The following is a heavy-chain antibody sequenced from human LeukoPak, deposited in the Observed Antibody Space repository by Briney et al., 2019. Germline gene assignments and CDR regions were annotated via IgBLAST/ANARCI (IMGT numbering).Heavy chain of an antibody. CDR1: GFTFSSYA. D-gene: IGHD3-9*01. Sequence: PGGSLRLSCAASGFTFSSYAMSWGRQPPGKGLEWVSAISGSGGSTYYADSVKGRFTISRDNSKNTLYLQMNSLRAEDTAVYYCAKDSNVLRYFDWLGDFDYWGQGTLVTVSS. CDR3: AKDSNVLRYFDWLGDFDY. V-gene: IGHV3-23*01. CDR2: ISGSGGST. J-gene: IGHJ4*02.